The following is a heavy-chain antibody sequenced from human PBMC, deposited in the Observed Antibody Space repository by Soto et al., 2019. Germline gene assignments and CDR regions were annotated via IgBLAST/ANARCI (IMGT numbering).Heavy chain of an antibody. D-gene: IGHD1-26*01. Sequence: QVQLVQSGAEVKKPGSSVKVSCKASGGTFRSYAISWVRQAHGQGLEWMGGIIPIFGTANYAQKFQGRVTITADKSTSTAYMELSSLRSEDTAVYYCATMDFVLGATRGYGMDVWGQGTTVTVSS. CDR3: ATMDFVLGATRGYGMDV. J-gene: IGHJ6*02. CDR1: GGTFRSYA. CDR2: IIPIFGTA. V-gene: IGHV1-69*06.